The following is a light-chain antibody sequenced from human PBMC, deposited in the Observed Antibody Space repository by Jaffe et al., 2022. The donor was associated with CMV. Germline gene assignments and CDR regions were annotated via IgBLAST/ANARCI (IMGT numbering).Light chain of an antibody. V-gene: IGLV1-47*01. CDR2: RNF. CDR3: SIWDDNLNGWV. CDR1: SSSIGFNY. J-gene: IGLJ3*02. Sequence: QSVLTQPPSASGTPGQKVTISCSESSSSIGFNYVNWYQHVPGTAPKLLIYRNFQRPSGVPDRFSGSKSGTSASLAISGLQSEDEADYFCSIWDDNLNGWVFGGGTSLTVL.